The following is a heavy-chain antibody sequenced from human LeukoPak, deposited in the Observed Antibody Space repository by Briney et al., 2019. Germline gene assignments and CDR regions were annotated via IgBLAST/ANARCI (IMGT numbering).Heavy chain of an antibody. D-gene: IGHD5-24*01. CDR3: ASSKVEMATTDYFDY. J-gene: IGHJ4*02. Sequence: GESLKISCKGSGYSFTSYWIGWVRQMPGKGLEWIGIIYPSDSDTRYSPSFQGQVTISADKSISTDYLQWSSLKASDTAMYYCASSKVEMATTDYFDYWGQGTLVTVSS. CDR2: IYPSDSDT. CDR1: GYSFTSYW. V-gene: IGHV5-51*01.